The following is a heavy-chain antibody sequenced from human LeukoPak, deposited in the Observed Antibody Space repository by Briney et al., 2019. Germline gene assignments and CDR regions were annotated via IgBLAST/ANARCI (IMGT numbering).Heavy chain of an antibody. J-gene: IGHJ4*02. CDR3: ARGQTLTF. V-gene: IGHV3-7*01. CDR1: GFTFTNFG. CDR2: INQKGKKK. Sequence: GGPLRLPCTTSGFTFTNFGMTWVRQAPGKGLEWVANINQKGKKKFYVESVKGRFTISRDNAKNALYLQMNSLRAEDTGVYFCARGQTLTFWGQGTLVTVSS.